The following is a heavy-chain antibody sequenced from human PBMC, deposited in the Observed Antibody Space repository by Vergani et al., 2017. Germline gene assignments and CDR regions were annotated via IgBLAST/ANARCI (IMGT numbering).Heavy chain of an antibody. J-gene: IGHJ5*02. CDR3: ARDSQWLEVVPAAISFDP. V-gene: IGHV7-4-1*02. D-gene: IGHD2-2*01. CDR2: INTNTGNP. Sequence: QVQLVQSGSELKKPGASVKVSCKASGYTFTSYAMNWVRQAPGQGLEWMGWINTNTGNPKYAQRLTGRFVFSLDTSVSTAYLQISSLKAEDTAVYYCARDSQWLEVVPAAISFDPWGQGTLVTVSS. CDR1: GYTFTSYA.